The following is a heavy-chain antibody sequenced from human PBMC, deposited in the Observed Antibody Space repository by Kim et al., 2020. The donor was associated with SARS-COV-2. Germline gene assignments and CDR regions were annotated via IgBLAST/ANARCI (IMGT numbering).Heavy chain of an antibody. CDR3: ARDASGYPRTVYYYYGMDV. CDR2: ISSSSSYI. V-gene: IGHV3-21*01. CDR1: GFTFSSYS. Sequence: GGSLRLSCAASGFTFSSYSMNWVRQAPGKGLEWVSSISSSSSYIYYADSVKGRFTISRDNAKNSLYLQMNSLRAEDTAVYYCARDASGYPRTVYYYYGMDVWGQGTTVTVSS. J-gene: IGHJ6*02. D-gene: IGHD6-13*01.